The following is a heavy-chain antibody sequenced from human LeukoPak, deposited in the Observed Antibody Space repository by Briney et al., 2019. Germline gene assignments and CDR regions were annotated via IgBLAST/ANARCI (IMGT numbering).Heavy chain of an antibody. D-gene: IGHD1-26*01. CDR3: ARAGSGSYYDAFDI. V-gene: IGHV1-2*06. J-gene: IGHJ3*02. CDR1: GYTITGYY. Sequence: ASVKVSCKASGYTITGYYMHWVRQAPGQGLEWMGRINPNSGGTNYAQKFQGRVTMTRDTSISTAYMELSRLRSDDTAVYYCARAGSGSYYDAFDIWGQGTMVTVSS. CDR2: INPNSGGT.